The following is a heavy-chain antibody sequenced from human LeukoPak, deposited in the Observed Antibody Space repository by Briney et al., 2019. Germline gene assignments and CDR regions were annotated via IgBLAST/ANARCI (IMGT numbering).Heavy chain of an antibody. J-gene: IGHJ4*02. CDR2: INSDGSST. V-gene: IGHV3-74*01. Sequence: PGGSLRLSCAASGFTFSSYWMHWVRQAPGKGLVWVSRINSDGSSTSYADSVKGRFTISRDNAKNTLYLQMNSLRAEDTAVYYCARETSRIQLWYREPPSFDYWGQGTLVTVSS. D-gene: IGHD5-18*01. CDR1: GFTFSSYW. CDR3: ARETSRIQLWYREPPSFDY.